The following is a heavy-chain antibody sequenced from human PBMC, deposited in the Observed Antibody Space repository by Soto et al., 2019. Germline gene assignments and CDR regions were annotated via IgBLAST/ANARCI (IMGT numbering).Heavy chain of an antibody. J-gene: IGHJ6*02. CDR1: GYTFTSYG. D-gene: IGHD6-19*01. Sequence: APVKVSCKASGYTFTSYGISWVRQPPGQGLEWMGWISAYNGNTNYAQKLQGRGTMTTDTSTSTAYMELRSLRSDDTAVYYCARDPIAVAGLQYYYYGMDVWGQGTTVTVSS. CDR2: ISAYNGNT. V-gene: IGHV1-18*01. CDR3: ARDPIAVAGLQYYYYGMDV.